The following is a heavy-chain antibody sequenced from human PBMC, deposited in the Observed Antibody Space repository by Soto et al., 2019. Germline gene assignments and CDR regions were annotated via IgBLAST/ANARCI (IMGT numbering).Heavy chain of an antibody. J-gene: IGHJ3*02. CDR1: GYALRDYS. V-gene: IGHV3-48*02. D-gene: IGHD3-9*01. CDR2: TGTRRKYT. CDR3: VRDRDWAFDI. Sequence: GGSLRLSCAASGYALRDYSMDWVRQAPGKGLEWVSYTGTRRKYTFYADSVRGRFTISRDDARNSVYLQLNSLRDEDTAVYYCVRDRDWAFDIWGQGTMVTVSS.